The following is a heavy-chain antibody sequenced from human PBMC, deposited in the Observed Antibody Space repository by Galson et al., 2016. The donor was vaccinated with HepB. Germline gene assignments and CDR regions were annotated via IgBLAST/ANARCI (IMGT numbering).Heavy chain of an antibody. D-gene: IGHD6-13*01. Sequence: SLRLSCAASGFTLSNSAMSWVRQAPGKGLEWVSAMSDSGGSTYYADSVKGRVTISNDNSKNTLYPQMNSRGAEDTAIYYCAVRYSSIWYFQHWGRGTLVSAAS. CDR2: MSDSGGST. CDR1: GFTLSNSA. CDR3: AVRYSSIWYFQH. J-gene: IGHJ1*01. V-gene: IGHV3-23*01.